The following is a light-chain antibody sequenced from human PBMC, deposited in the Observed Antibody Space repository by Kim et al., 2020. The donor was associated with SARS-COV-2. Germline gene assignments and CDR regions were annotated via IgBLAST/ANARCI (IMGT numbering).Light chain of an antibody. CDR3: SSYTSSSGYV. V-gene: IGLV2-14*03. CDR2: DVS. CDR1: SSDVGGYNY. J-gene: IGLJ1*01. Sequence: QSALTQPASVSGSPGQSITISCTGTSSDVGGYNYVSWYQQHPGKAPKLMIYDVSNRPSGVSNRFSGSKSGNTASLTISGLQAEDEADYYCSSYTSSSGYVFGTGTKSPS.